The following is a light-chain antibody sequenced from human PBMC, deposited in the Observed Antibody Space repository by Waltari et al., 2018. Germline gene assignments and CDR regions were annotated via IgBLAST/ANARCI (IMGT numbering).Light chain of an antibody. J-gene: IGKJ4*01. CDR2: KVS. CDR3: MQGTHWPPLT. CDR1: QSLLSSDGNTY. Sequence: VVMTQTPLSLAVVPGESASLSCRVSQSLLSSDGNTYVSWFHQRPGHSPRRLFYKVSFRDSGVPDRFRSGGSDTEFSLDISRVEAEDVGHYYCMQGTHWPPLTFGGGTKVEI. V-gene: IGKV2-30*01.